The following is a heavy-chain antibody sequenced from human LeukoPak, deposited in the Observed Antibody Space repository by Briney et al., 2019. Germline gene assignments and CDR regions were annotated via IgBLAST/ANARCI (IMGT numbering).Heavy chain of an antibody. Sequence: PGGSLRISCAASGFTFSNYGMHRVPQAPGKGLEWVGFIRDDGRNKYYADFVEGRFTISRDNSKNTLYLQMNSLRAEDTAVYYCARDSLMLRGPLVIYYFDFWGQGTLVTVSS. CDR3: ARDSLMLRGPLVIYYFDF. CDR1: GFTFSNYG. J-gene: IGHJ4*02. V-gene: IGHV3-30*02. CDR2: IRDDGRNK. D-gene: IGHD3-10*01.